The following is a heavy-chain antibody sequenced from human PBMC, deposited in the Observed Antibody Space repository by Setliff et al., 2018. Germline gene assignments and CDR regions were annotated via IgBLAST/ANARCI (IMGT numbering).Heavy chain of an antibody. Sequence: SETLSLTCAVYGGPFSGYYWSWIRQPPGKGLEWIGEINHSGSTNYNSSLKSRVTISVDMSKNQFSLKLSSVTAADTAVYYCARGRGISMIVVVTHDAFDIWGQGTMVTVS. CDR3: ARGRGISMIVVVTHDAFDI. V-gene: IGHV4-34*01. D-gene: IGHD3-22*01. CDR1: GGPFSGYY. J-gene: IGHJ3*02. CDR2: INHSGST.